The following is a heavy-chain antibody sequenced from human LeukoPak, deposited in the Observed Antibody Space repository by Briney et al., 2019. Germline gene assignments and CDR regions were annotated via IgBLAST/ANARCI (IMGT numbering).Heavy chain of an antibody. CDR1: GFTFNSYG. CDR3: AKDSSSGCPTCYYYGMDV. CDR2: ISYDGSNK. D-gene: IGHD6-19*01. J-gene: IGHJ6*02. Sequence: GGSLRLSCAASGFTFNSYGMHWVRQAPGKGLEWVAVISYDGSNKYYADSVKGRFTISRDNSKNTLYLQMNSLRAEDTAVYYCAKDSSSGCPTCYYYGMDVWGQGTTVTVSS. V-gene: IGHV3-30*18.